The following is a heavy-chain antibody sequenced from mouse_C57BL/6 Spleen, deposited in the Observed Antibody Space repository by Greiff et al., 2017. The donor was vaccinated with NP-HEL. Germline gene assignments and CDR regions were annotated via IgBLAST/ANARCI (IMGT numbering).Heavy chain of an antibody. CDR2: ISSGSSTI. Sequence: EVKLMESGGGLVKPGGSLKLSCAASGFTFSDYGMHWVRQAPEKGLEWVAYISSGSSTIYYADTVKGRFTISRDNAKNTLFLQMTSLRSEDTAMYYCARLYDYDIGAMDYWGQGTSVTVSS. J-gene: IGHJ4*01. CDR1: GFTFSDYG. CDR3: ARLYDYDIGAMDY. V-gene: IGHV5-17*01. D-gene: IGHD2-4*01.